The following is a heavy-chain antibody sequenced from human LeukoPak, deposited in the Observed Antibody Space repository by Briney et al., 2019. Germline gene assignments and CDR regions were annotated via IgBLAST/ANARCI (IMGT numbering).Heavy chain of an antibody. Sequence: SETLSLTCTVSGGSISSGTYYWTWMRQPAGXXXXXIGRIYTSGSTNYNPSLKSRVTISVDTSKNHFSLKLSSVTAADAAVYYCASGPLWFGEKFDYWGQGTLVTVSS. D-gene: IGHD3-10*01. CDR3: ASGPLWFGEKFDY. V-gene: IGHV4-61*02. CDR2: IYTSGST. J-gene: IGHJ4*02. CDR1: GGSISSGTYY.